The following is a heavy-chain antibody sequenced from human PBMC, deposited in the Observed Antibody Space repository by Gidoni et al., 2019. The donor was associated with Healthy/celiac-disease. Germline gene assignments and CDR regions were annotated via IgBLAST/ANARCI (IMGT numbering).Heavy chain of an antibody. CDR3: ARAFRGYSYGYRPLKNADSYYYYMDV. D-gene: IGHD5-18*01. Sequence: QVQLQQWRAGLLKPSETLSLTCAVYAGFFSGYYYSWIRQPPGKGLEWIGEINHSGSPNYNPPLKSRVTISVDTSKNQFSLKLSSVTAADTAVYYCARAFRGYSYGYRPLKNADSYYYYMDVWGKGTTVTVSS. CDR1: AGFFSGYY. V-gene: IGHV4-34*01. CDR2: INHSGSP. J-gene: IGHJ6*03.